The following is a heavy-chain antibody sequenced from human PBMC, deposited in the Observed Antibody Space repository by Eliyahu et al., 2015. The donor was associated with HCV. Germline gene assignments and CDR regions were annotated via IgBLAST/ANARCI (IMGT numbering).Heavy chain of an antibody. D-gene: IGHD3-9*01. V-gene: IGHV1-18*01. CDR2: ISAHNGDT. J-gene: IGHJ4*02. Sequence: QVQLVQSGPELKKPGASVRVSCKPSDYTFTSYGVTWVRQAPGQGLEWMGWISAHNGDTNYAQKFQDRLTMTTDTSTKTAYMDLRSLRSDDTAVYYCASSARYDLLTPYSILEYWGQGTLVTVSS. CDR1: DYTFTSYG. CDR3: ASSARYDLLTPYSILEY.